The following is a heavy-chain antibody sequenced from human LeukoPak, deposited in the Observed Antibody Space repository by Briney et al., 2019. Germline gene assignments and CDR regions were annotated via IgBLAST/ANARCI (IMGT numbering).Heavy chain of an antibody. J-gene: IGHJ4*02. D-gene: IGHD3-22*01. CDR1: GFTFSNYD. V-gene: IGHV3-23*01. CDR2: ISGSGGST. Sequence: PGGSLRLSCAASGFTFSNYDMSWVRQAPGEGLEWVSGISGSGGSTYHADSVKGRFTISRDNSKNTLYLQMNSLRAEDTAVYYCAKELDSSGYFHYWGQGTLVTVSS. CDR3: AKELDSSGYFHY.